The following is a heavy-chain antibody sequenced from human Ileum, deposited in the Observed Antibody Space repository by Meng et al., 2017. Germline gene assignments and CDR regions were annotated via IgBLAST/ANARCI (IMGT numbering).Heavy chain of an antibody. J-gene: IGHJ4*02. CDR1: GGSFSSDNYY. CDR3: ARERRHYYGSGSFDY. D-gene: IGHD3-10*01. V-gene: IGHV4-30-4*01. Sequence: QVQLQESGPGLVKPSQTLSLTCSVSGGSFSSDNYYWTWIRQTPGKGLEWIGLTYYNGSPFYNPSLRSRVTISVDTSKDQFSLKLTSVTAADMAVYYCARERRHYYGSGSFDYWGQGILVTVSS. CDR2: TYYNGSP.